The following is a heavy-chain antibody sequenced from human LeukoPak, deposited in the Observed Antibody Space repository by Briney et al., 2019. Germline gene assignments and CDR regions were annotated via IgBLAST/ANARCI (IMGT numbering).Heavy chain of an antibody. CDR3: ASPKSQGSGSYYNWAHFDY. D-gene: IGHD3-10*01. V-gene: IGHV4-39*01. CDR1: GGSISGSSYY. Sequence: SETLSLTCTVSGGSISGSSYYWGWIRQPPGKGLEWIGSIYYSGSTYYNPSLKSRVTISVDTSKNQFSLKLSSVTAADTAVYYCASPKSQGSGSYYNWAHFDYWGQGTLVTVSS. J-gene: IGHJ4*02. CDR2: IYYSGST.